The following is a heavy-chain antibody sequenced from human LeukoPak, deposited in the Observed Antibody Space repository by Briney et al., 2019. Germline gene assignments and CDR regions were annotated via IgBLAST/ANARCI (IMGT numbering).Heavy chain of an antibody. Sequence: GASVKVSCKASGYTFTSYGISWVRQAPGQGLEWMGWISAYNGNTNYAQKLQGRVTMTTDTSTSTAYMELRSLRSDETAVYYCARDQGSYYDSSGYYSPPYYFDYWGQGTLVTVSS. CDR1: GYTFTSYG. D-gene: IGHD3-22*01. CDR2: ISAYNGNT. V-gene: IGHV1-18*01. J-gene: IGHJ4*02. CDR3: ARDQGSYYDSSGYYSPPYYFDY.